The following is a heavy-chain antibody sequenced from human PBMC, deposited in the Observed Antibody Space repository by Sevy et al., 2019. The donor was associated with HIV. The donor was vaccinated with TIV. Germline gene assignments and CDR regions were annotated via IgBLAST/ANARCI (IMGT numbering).Heavy chain of an antibody. CDR2: INAGNGNT. Sequence: ASVKVSCKASGYTFTSYAMHWVRQAPGQRLEWMGWINAGNGNTKYSQKFQGRVTITRDTSASTAYMELSSLRSEDTAVYYCVRGNSSSWYGTFDYWGQGTLVTVSS. CDR1: GYTFTSYA. CDR3: VRGNSSSWYGTFDY. J-gene: IGHJ5*01. V-gene: IGHV1-3*01. D-gene: IGHD6-13*01.